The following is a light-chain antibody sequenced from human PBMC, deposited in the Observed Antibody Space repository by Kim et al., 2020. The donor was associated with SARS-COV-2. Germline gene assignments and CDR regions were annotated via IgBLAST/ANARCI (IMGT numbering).Light chain of an antibody. J-gene: IGLJ3*02. Sequence: SYELTQPPSVSVSPGQTASITCSGDKLGDKYACWYQQKPGQSPVLVIYQDSKRPSGIPERFSGSNSGNTATPTISGTQAMDEADYHCQAWDSRTHWVFGGGTQLTVL. CDR2: QDS. CDR3: QAWDSRTHWV. V-gene: IGLV3-1*01. CDR1: KLGDKY.